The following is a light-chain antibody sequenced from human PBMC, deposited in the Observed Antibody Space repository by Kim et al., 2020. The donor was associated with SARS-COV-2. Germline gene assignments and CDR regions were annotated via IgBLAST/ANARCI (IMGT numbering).Light chain of an antibody. CDR2: YDS. V-gene: IGLV3-21*04. Sequence: PGKTARITCGGNNIGSKSVHWYQQKPGQAPVLVIYYDSDRPSGIPERFSGSNSGNTATLTISRVEAGDEADYYCHVWDSSSDHWVFGGGTQLTVL. CDR3: HVWDSSSDHWV. J-gene: IGLJ3*02. CDR1: NIGSKS.